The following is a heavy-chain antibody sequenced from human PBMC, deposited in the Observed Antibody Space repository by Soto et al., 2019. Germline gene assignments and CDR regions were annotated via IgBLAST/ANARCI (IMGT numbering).Heavy chain of an antibody. V-gene: IGHV3-30-3*01. D-gene: IGHD3-3*02. CDR3: ARHLSHLKSGWFGP. CDR2: ISGDGSNE. J-gene: IGHJ5*02. CDR1: GFTFINYA. Sequence: QEQLVESGGGVVQPGRSLRLSCAASGFTFINYAMHWVRQAPGKGLEWVALISGDGSNEYYADSVKGRFTISRDNSRNTLYLQMNSLRAEDTAVYYCARHLSHLKSGWFGPWGQGTLVTVSS.